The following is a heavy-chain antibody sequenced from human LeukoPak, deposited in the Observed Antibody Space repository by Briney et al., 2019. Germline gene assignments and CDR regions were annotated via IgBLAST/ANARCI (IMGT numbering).Heavy chain of an antibody. V-gene: IGHV4-59*08. Sequence: PSETLSLTCTVSGGSINSYNWNWIRQPPGKGLERIGYISYNGSPDYNPSFKSRVTMSVDTSQGQFSLRLSSVTAADTAVYYCARFRGTSSWHQEVFDYWGQGAPVTVSS. CDR1: GGSINSYN. CDR3: ARFRGTSSWHQEVFDY. CDR2: ISYNGSP. D-gene: IGHD2-15*01. J-gene: IGHJ4*02.